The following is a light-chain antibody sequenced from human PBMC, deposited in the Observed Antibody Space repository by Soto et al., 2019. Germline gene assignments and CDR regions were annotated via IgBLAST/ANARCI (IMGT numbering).Light chain of an antibody. J-gene: IGKJ2*01. Sequence: EIVLTQSPDTLSLSPGDRAALSCRASQRVAGNFLAWYQQKPGQSPRLLIYGTSYRASDIPDRFSGSGSGTAFTLTISRLEPEDFAIYYCLQDYNYPYTFGQGTKLEIK. CDR3: LQDYNYPYT. V-gene: IGKV3-20*01. CDR2: GTS. CDR1: QRVAGNF.